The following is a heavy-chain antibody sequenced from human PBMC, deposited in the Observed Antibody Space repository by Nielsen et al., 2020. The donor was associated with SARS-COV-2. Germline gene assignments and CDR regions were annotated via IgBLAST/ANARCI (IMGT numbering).Heavy chain of an antibody. CDR2: ISSSSTI. J-gene: IGHJ6*02. V-gene: IGHV3-48*01. Sequence: GESLKISCAASGFTFSSYSMNWVRQAPGKGLEWVSYISSSSTIYYADSVKGRFTISRDNAKNSLYLQMNSLRAEDTAVYYCARDSRYYYYGMDVWGQGTTVTVSS. CDR1: GFTFSSYS. CDR3: ARDSRYYYYGMDV.